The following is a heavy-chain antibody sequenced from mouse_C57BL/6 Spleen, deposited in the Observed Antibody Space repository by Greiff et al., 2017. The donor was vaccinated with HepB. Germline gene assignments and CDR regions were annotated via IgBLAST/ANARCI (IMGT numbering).Heavy chain of an antibody. CDR1: GYTFTDHT. J-gene: IGHJ3*01. CDR2: IYPRDGST. Sequence: QVHVKQSDAELVKPGASVKISCKVSGYTFTDHTIHWMKQRPEQGLEWIGYIYPRDGSTKYNEKFKGKATLTADKSSSTAYMQLNSLASEDSAVYFWARSHYYGSSYLAWFAYWGQGTLVTVSA. D-gene: IGHD1-1*01. CDR3: ARSHYYGSSYLAWFAY. V-gene: IGHV1-78*01.